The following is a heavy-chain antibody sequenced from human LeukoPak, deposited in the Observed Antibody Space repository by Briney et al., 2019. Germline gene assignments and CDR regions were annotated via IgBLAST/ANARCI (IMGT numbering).Heavy chain of an antibody. D-gene: IGHD1-1*01. Sequence: GGSLRLSCAASGFTFSSYWMSWARQAPGKGLEWVANIKQDGSEKYYVDSVRGRFTISRDKAKNSLYLQMNSLRAEDTAVYYCARGFSREYNWNDVGDAFDIWGQGTMVTVSS. J-gene: IGHJ3*02. V-gene: IGHV3-7*01. CDR3: ARGFSREYNWNDVGDAFDI. CDR1: GFTFSSYW. CDR2: IKQDGSEK.